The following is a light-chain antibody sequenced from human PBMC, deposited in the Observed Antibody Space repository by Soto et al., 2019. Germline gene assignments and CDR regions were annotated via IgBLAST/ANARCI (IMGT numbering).Light chain of an antibody. CDR3: QQYNNWPPET. Sequence: EIVMTQSPATLSVSPGERATLSCRASQSVSSNLAWYHQKPVQAPRLLIYGASTRATGIPARFRGSGSGTEFHPTNTSLRSEALAVSYCQQYNNWPPETFGQGPKVDIK. J-gene: IGKJ1*01. V-gene: IGKV3-15*01. CDR1: QSVSSN. CDR2: GAS.